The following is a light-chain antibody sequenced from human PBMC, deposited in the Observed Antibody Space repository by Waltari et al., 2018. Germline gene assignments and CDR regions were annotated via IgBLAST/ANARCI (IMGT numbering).Light chain of an antibody. J-gene: IGLJ2*01. CDR2: ETD. CDR1: SSNIGNND. Sequence: QSVLTQPPSVSASPGQKVAVSCSGSSSNIGNNDVSWYQQLPGTVPKLLIQETDKRPSGIPDRFSGSKSGTSATLGITGLQTGDEADYYCATWDSSLRVAIFGGGTKLTVL. V-gene: IGLV1-51*01. CDR3: ATWDSSLRVAI.